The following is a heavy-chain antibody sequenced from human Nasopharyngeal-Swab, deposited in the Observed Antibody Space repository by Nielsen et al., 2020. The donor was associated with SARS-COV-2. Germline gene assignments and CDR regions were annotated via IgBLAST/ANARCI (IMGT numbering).Heavy chain of an antibody. CDR3: ARLYSSSWYVHDY. D-gene: IGHD6-13*01. CDR1: GFTFSSYA. CDR2: ISYDGSNK. V-gene: IGHV3-30-3*01. Sequence: GGSLRLSYAASGFTFSSYAMHWVRQAPGKGLEWVAVISYDGSNKYYADSVKGRFTISRDNSKNTLYLQMNSLRAEDTAVYYCARLYSSSWYVHDYWGQGTLVTVSS. J-gene: IGHJ4*02.